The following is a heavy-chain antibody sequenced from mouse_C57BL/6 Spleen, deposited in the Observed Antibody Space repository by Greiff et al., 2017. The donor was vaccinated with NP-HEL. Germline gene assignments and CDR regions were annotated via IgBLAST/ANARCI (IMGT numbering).Heavy chain of an antibody. CDR2: IDPSDSYT. D-gene: IGHD1-1*01. Sequence: QVQLQQPGAELVMPGASVKLSCKASGYTFTSYWMHWVKQRPGQGLEWIGEIDPSDSYTNYNQKFKGKSTLTVDKSSSTAYMQLSSLTSEDSAVYYCARSYYGSSWWYFDVWGTGTTVTVSS. V-gene: IGHV1-69*01. CDR1: GYTFTSYW. J-gene: IGHJ1*03. CDR3: ARSYYGSSWWYFDV.